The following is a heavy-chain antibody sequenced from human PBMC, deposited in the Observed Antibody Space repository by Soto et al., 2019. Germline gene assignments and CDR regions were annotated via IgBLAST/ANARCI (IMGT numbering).Heavy chain of an antibody. CDR2: IYYSGST. CDR3: ARAKYDFWSGYHDY. D-gene: IGHD3-3*01. CDR1: GGSISSGGYY. J-gene: IGHJ4*02. V-gene: IGHV4-31*03. Sequence: SETLSLTCTVSGGSISSGGYYWSWIRQHPGKGLEWIGYIYYSGSTYYNPSLKSRVTISVDTSKNQFSLKLSSVTAADTAVYYCARAKYDFWSGYHDYWGQGTLVTVSS.